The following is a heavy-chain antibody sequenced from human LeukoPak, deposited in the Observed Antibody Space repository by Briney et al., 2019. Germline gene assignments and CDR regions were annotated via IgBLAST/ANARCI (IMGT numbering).Heavy chain of an antibody. V-gene: IGHV1-18*01. D-gene: IGHD2-15*01. CDR3: ARDPPRIVVVVAATNYYGMDV. Sequence: ASVKVSCKASGYTFTSYDINWVRQATGQGLEWMGWISAYNGNTNYAQKLQGRVTMTTDTSTSTAYMELRSLRSDDTAVYYCARDPPRIVVVVAATNYYGMDVWGQGTTVTVSS. CDR2: ISAYNGNT. CDR1: GYTFTSYD. J-gene: IGHJ6*02.